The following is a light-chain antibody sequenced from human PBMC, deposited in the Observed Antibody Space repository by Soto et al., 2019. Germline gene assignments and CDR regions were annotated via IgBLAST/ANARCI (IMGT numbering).Light chain of an antibody. V-gene: IGKV3-20*01. CDR3: QQFCNSPYT. CDR2: TTS. CDR1: HSVTHF. J-gene: IGKJ2*01. Sequence: EVVLTQSPDTLSLSPGESATLSCRASHSVTHFLAWYHQKPGQAPRLLIHTTSNRPSGIPDRFRGSRSGTDFTLTTARLEPEDSGVYYCQQFCNSPYTFGQGTKLEI.